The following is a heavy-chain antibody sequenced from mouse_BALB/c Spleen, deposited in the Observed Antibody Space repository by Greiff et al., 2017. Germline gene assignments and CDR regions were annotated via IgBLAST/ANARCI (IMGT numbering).Heavy chain of an antibody. D-gene: IGHD3-1*01. CDR1: GFTFNTYA. V-gene: IGHV10-1*02. Sequence: EVMLVESGGGLVQPKGSLKLSCAASGFTFNTYAMNWVRQAPGKGLEWVGRIRSKSNNYATYYAVSVKDRFTISRDDSQSMLYLQMNNLKTEDTAMYYCVRHGPGYLYYYAMDYWGQGTSVTVSS. J-gene: IGHJ4*01. CDR3: VRHGPGYLYYYAMDY. CDR2: IRSKSNNYAT.